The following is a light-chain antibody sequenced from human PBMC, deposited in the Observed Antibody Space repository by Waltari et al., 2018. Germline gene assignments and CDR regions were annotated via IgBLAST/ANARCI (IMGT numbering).Light chain of an antibody. CDR3: QQSYSFIRT. CDR2: AAS. Sequence: DIQMTQPPSSLSASVGDRVTITCRASQTISRYLNWYQQKPGKAPNLLIYAASSLHSGVPSRFRGSGSGGDFSLIITSLQAKDFATYYCQQSYSFIRTFGQGTKVEIK. CDR1: QTISRY. J-gene: IGKJ1*01. V-gene: IGKV1-39*01.